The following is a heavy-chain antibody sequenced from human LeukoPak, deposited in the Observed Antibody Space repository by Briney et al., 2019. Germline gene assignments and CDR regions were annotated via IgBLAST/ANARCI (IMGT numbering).Heavy chain of an antibody. CDR3: ARDFRIAAAVPSYFDY. D-gene: IGHD6-13*01. CDR2: ISSRGTHM. CDR1: GFTFFTYS. V-gene: IGHV3-21*01. Sequence: GMSLRLSCAASGFTFFTYSMHWVRQAPGKGLEWVSFISSRGTHMYYLDSVKGRFTISRDNAKASLDLQLNSLRAEDTAVYFCARDFRIAAAVPSYFDYWGQGVLVTVSS. J-gene: IGHJ4*02.